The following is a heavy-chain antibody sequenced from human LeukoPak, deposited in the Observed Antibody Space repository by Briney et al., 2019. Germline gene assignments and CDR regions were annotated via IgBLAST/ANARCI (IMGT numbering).Heavy chain of an antibody. CDR3: ASSTAVAGPFDY. D-gene: IGHD6-19*01. Sequence: ASVKVSCKASGYTFTSYGISWVRQAPGQGLEWMGWISAYNGYTNYAQKLQGRVTMTTDTSTSTAYMELRSLRSDDTAVYYCASSTAVAGPFDYWGQGTLVTVSS. CDR1: GYTFTSYG. V-gene: IGHV1-18*01. J-gene: IGHJ4*02. CDR2: ISAYNGYT.